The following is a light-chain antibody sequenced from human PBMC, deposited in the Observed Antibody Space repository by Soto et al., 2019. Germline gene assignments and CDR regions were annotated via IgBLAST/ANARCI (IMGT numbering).Light chain of an antibody. CDR3: SSFTSRFTFV. V-gene: IGLV2-14*01. Sequence: QSVLTQPASVSGSPGQSIASSCTGTRSDVGAYNYVSWYQQHPGKAPKPMISEVTNRPSGVSDRFSGSKSGNTASLTISGLQAEDEADYYCSSFTSRFTFVFGTGTKVTVL. J-gene: IGLJ1*01. CDR2: EVT. CDR1: RSDVGAYNY.